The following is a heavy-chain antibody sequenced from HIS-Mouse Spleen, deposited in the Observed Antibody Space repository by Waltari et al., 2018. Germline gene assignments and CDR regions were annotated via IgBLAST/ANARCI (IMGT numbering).Heavy chain of an antibody. Sequence: QVQLQQSGPGLVRRSQTLSLTCAISGDSVPSNSADWSWVRLSPSRGLEWLGVTSYRCKWYNEYAASLKSRITINPDTSTNQFFLQLNSVTAEDTTVYYCARGYCTNGVCYDYWGQGTLVTVSS. CDR2: TSYRCKWYN. J-gene: IGHJ4*02. CDR3: ARGYCTNGVCYDY. V-gene: IGHV6-1*01. CDR1: GDSVPSNSAD. D-gene: IGHD2-8*01.